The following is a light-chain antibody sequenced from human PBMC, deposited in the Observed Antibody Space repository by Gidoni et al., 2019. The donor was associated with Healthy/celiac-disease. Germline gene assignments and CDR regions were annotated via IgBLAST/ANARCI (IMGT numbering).Light chain of an antibody. CDR3: SSYTSSSTLYV. CDR1: SIDVGGYNY. Sequence: QSALTQTASVSGSPGQSITISCTGTSIDVGGYNYVSWYQQHPGKAPKLMIYDVSNRPSGVSNRFSGSKSGNTASLTISGLQAEYEADYYCSSYTSSSTLYVFGTGTKVTVL. V-gene: IGLV2-14*01. CDR2: DVS. J-gene: IGLJ1*01.